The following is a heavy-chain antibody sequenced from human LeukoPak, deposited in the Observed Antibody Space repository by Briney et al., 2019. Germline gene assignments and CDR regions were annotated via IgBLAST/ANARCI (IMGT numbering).Heavy chain of an antibody. J-gene: IGHJ4*02. CDR3: AKRRYDSSGHFDS. Sequence: PGGSLRLSCAASGFTFSSYAMSWVRQAPGKGLEWVSAISDSGNTYHADSVKGRFTISKDNSKNTVYMRMSSLRAEDTALYYCAKRRYDSSGHFDSWGQGTLVTVSS. D-gene: IGHD3-22*01. CDR1: GFTFSSYA. V-gene: IGHV3-23*01. CDR2: ISDSGNT.